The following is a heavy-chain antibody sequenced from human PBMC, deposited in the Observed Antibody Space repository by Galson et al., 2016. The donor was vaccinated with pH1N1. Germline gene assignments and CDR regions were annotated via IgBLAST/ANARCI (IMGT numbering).Heavy chain of an antibody. CDR1: KFTFSQYW. J-gene: IGHJ4*02. D-gene: IGHD3-22*01. Sequence: SLRLSCAASKFTFSQYWMSWVRQAPGKGLEWVANIKLGGTKKYYVDSVRGRFTISRDNAKNSLFLQMDSLRAEDTAVYYCARNLQYYDPYYLDYWGQGTLVSVSS. CDR3: ARNLQYYDPYYLDY. CDR2: IKLGGTKK. V-gene: IGHV3-7*01.